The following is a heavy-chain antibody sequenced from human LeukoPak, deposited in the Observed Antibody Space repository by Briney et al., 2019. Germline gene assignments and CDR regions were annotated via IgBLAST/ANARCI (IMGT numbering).Heavy chain of an antibody. Sequence: SETLSLTCAVYGGSFSGYYWSWIRQPPGKGLEWIGEINHSGSTNYNPSLKSRVTISVDTSKNRFSLKLSSVTAADTAVYYCASGRVYGSSTSCFPGIAARRDYWGQGTLVTVSS. CDR1: GGSFSGYY. CDR2: INHSGST. D-gene: IGHD2-2*01. J-gene: IGHJ4*02. V-gene: IGHV4-34*01. CDR3: ASGRVYGSSTSCFPGIAARRDY.